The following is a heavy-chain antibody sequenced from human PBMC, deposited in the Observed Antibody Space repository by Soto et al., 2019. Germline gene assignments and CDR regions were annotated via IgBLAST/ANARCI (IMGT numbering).Heavy chain of an antibody. CDR1: GFTFSSYA. J-gene: IGHJ4*02. CDR2: ISGSGGST. V-gene: IGHV3-23*01. Sequence: GGSLRLSCAASGFTFSSYAMSWVRQAPGKGLEWVSAISGSGGSTYYADSVKGRFTISRDNSKNTLYLQMNSLRAEDTAVYYCAKSAPTIVVVGPYYFDYWGQGTLVTVSS. CDR3: AKSAPTIVVVGPYYFDY. D-gene: IGHD3-22*01.